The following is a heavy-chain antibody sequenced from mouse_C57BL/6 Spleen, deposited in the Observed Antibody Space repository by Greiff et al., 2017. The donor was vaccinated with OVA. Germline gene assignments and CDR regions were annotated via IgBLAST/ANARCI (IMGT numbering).Heavy chain of an antibody. V-gene: IGHV1-50*01. CDR1: GYTFTSYW. Sequence: VQLQQPGAELVKPGASVKLSCKASGYTFTSYWMQWVKQRPGQGLEWIGEIDPSASYTNYNQQFKGKATLTVDTSSSTAYMQLSSLTSEDSAVYYCAPGPYAMDYWGQGTSVTVSS. J-gene: IGHJ4*01. CDR2: IDPSASYT. CDR3: APGPYAMDY.